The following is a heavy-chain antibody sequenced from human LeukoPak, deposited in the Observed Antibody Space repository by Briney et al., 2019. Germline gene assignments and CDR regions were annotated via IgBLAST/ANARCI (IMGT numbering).Heavy chain of an antibody. CDR3: AKVRGYSYGYFDY. D-gene: IGHD5-18*01. Sequence: GGSLRLSCAASGFTFDDYAMHWVRQAPGKGLEWVSGISWSSGGIGYADSVKGRFTISRDNAKNSLYLQMNSLRAEDTALYYCAKVRGYSYGYFDYWGQGTLVTVSS. J-gene: IGHJ4*02. CDR1: GFTFDDYA. V-gene: IGHV3-9*01. CDR2: ISWSSGGI.